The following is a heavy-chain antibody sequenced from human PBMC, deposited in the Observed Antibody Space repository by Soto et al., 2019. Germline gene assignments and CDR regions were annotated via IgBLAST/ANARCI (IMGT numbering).Heavy chain of an antibody. D-gene: IGHD3-22*01. CDR2: IYPGDSDT. V-gene: IGHV5-51*01. CDR3: ARLLYYYDSSGYYKPHYYYYYGMDV. J-gene: IGHJ6*02. CDR1: GYIFTSYW. Sequence: GESLKISCKGSGYIFTSYWICCFRQGPVKGLEWMGIIYPGDSDTRYSPSFQGQVTISADKSISTAYLQWSSLKASDTAMYYCARLLYYYDSSGYYKPHYYYYYGMDVWGQGTTVTVSS.